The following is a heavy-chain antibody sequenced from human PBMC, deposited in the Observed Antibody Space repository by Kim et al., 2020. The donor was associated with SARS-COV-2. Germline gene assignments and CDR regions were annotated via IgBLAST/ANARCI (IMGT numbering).Heavy chain of an antibody. V-gene: IGHV3-48*03. J-gene: IGHJ3*02. Sequence: GGSLRLSCAASGLTFRSYEMNWVRQAPGKGLEWVSYISGSGSSKYYADSVKGRFTISRDNAKDSLYLQMNGLRAEDTAVYYCAREVVVSPDAFDIWGQGTMVTVSS. D-gene: IGHD3-22*01. CDR2: ISGSGSSK. CDR3: AREVVVSPDAFDI. CDR1: GLTFRSYE.